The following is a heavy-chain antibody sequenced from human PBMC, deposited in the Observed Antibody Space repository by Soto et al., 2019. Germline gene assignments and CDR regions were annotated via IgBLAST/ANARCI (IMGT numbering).Heavy chain of an antibody. CDR1: GYSFTSYW. J-gene: IGHJ3*02. Sequence: GESLKISCKGSGYSFTSYWIGWVRQMPGKGLEWMGIIYPGDSDTRYSPPFQGQVTISADKSISTAYLQWSSLKASDTAMYYCARTADSSSPFDAFDIWGQGTMVTVSS. D-gene: IGHD6-13*01. CDR2: IYPGDSDT. CDR3: ARTADSSSPFDAFDI. V-gene: IGHV5-51*01.